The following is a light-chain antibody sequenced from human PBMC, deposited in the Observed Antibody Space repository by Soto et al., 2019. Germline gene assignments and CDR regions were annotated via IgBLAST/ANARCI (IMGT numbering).Light chain of an antibody. J-gene: IGLJ3*02. Sequence: QPVLTQPPSASGSPGQSVTISCTGTSSDVGGYNYVSWYQQLPGKAPKLVISEVSERPSGVPDRFSGSKSGNTASLAVSGLQAEDEAVYYCCSYAGSNNWVFGGGTKLTVL. CDR3: CSYAGSNNWV. CDR2: EVS. V-gene: IGLV2-8*01. CDR1: SSDVGGYNY.